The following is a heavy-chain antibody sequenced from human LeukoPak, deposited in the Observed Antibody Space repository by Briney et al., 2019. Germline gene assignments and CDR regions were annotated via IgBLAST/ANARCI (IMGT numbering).Heavy chain of an antibody. CDR3: ARDPRGDYPTEHYYYYYYMDV. CDR2: ISSSSSYI. CDR1: GFPFSSYS. Sequence: PGGSLRLSCAASGFPFSSYSMNWVRQAPGKGLEGVSSISSSSSYIYYADSVKGRFTISRDNAKHSLYLQMNSLRAEDTAVYYCARDPRGDYPTEHYYYYYYMDVWGKGTTVTVSS. D-gene: IGHD4-17*01. V-gene: IGHV3-21*01. J-gene: IGHJ6*03.